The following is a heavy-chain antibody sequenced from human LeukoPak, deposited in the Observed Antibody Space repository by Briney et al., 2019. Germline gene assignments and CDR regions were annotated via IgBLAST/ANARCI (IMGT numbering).Heavy chain of an antibody. CDR1: GYTFTGYY. J-gene: IGHJ4*02. CDR2: INPNSGGT. CDR3: ARDLSMAVAGTYYFDY. V-gene: IGHV1-2*02. Sequence: ASVKVSCKASGYTFTGYYMRWVRQAPGQGLEWMGWINPNSGGTNYAQKFQGRVTMTRDTSISTAYMELSRLRSDDTAVYYCARDLSMAVAGTYYFDYWGQGTLVTVSS. D-gene: IGHD6-19*01.